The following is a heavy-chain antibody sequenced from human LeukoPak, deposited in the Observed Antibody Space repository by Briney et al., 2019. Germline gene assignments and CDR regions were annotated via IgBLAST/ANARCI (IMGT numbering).Heavy chain of an antibody. V-gene: IGHV4-61*01. Sequence: PSETLSLTCTVSGGSISSSSYYWGWIRQPPGKGLEWIGYIYYSGSTNYNPSLKSRVTISVDTSKNQFSLKLSSVTAADTAVYYCARELRGYSYNDAFDIWGQGTMVTVSS. CDR2: IYYSGST. CDR3: ARELRGYSYNDAFDI. CDR1: GGSISSSSYY. J-gene: IGHJ3*02. D-gene: IGHD5-18*01.